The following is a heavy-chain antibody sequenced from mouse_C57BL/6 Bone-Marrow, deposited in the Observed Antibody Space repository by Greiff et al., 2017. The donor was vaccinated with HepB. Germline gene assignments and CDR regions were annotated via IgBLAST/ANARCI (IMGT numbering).Heavy chain of an antibody. D-gene: IGHD2-4*01. Sequence: VQRVESGPGLVAPSQSLSITCTVSGFSLTSYGVDWVRQPPGKGLEWLGVIWGGGSTNYNSALMSRLSISKDNSKSQVFLKMNSLQTDDTAMYYCAKQGDYDDGDLFYAMDDWGQGTSVTVSS. CDR3: AKQGDYDDGDLFYAMDD. CDR2: IWGGGST. CDR1: GFSLTSYG. V-gene: IGHV2-9*01. J-gene: IGHJ4*01.